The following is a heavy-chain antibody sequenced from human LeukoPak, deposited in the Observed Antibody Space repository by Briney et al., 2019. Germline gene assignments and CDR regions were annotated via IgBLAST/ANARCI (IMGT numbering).Heavy chain of an antibody. CDR1: GYTFTGYY. CDR3: ARNFALDF. D-gene: IGHD3-3*01. CDR2: INPNSGGT. J-gene: IGHJ4*02. Sequence: GASVNASCKASGYTFTGYYMHWVRQAPGQGLEWMGWINPNSGGTNYAQKFQGRVTMTRDTSISTAYMELSRLRSDDTAVFYCARNFALDFWGQGTLVTVSS. V-gene: IGHV1-2*02.